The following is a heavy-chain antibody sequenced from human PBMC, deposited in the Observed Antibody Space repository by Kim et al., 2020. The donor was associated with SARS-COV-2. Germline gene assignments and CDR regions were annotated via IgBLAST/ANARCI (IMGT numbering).Heavy chain of an antibody. J-gene: IGHJ5*02. V-gene: IGHV4-39*01. CDR2: IYYTGIP. CDR3: ASSGGVYGDFGWVDP. CDR1: GCSLSSSANNHY. Sequence: SETLSLTCTVSGCSLSSSANNHYWVWIRQAPGKGLEWNASIYYTGIPYYNPSLKSRVTISVDTSKNQFSLKMTSVTAADTAVYYCASSGGVYGDFGWVDPWGQGAQVTVSS. D-gene: IGHD4-17*01.